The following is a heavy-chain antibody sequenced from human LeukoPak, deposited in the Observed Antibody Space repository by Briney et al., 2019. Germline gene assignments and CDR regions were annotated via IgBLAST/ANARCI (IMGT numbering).Heavy chain of an antibody. J-gene: IGHJ3*02. CDR2: SI. D-gene: IGHD2-2*01. CDR3: ARGGYCGSASCLTQLAFDI. V-gene: IGHV3-48*03. Sequence: SIYYADSVKGRFTISRDNAKNSLYLQMNSLRAEDTAVYYCARGGYCGSASCLTQLAFDIWGQGTMVTVSS.